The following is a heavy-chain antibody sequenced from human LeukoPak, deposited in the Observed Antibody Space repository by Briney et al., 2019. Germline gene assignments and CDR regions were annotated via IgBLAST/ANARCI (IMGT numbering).Heavy chain of an antibody. Sequence: ASVKVSCKASGYTFTSYDINWVRQATGQGLEWMGWMNPNSGNTGYAQKFQGRVTMTRDTSISTAYMELSRLRSDDTAVYYCARTFRYGGNSVAAFDIWGQGTMVTVSS. CDR1: GYTFTSYD. CDR3: ARTFRYGGNSVAAFDI. CDR2: MNPNSGNT. V-gene: IGHV1-8*01. J-gene: IGHJ3*02. D-gene: IGHD4-23*01.